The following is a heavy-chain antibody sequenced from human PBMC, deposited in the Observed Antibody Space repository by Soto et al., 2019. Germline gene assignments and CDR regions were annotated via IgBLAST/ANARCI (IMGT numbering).Heavy chain of an antibody. CDR1: GYSISSGYY. Sequence: SETLSLTCAVSGYSISSGYYWGWIRQPPGKGLEWIGSIYHSGSTYYNPSLKSRVTISVDTSKNQFSLKLSSVTAADTAVYYCARHIGLVTAHAEDWFDPWGQGTLVTVSS. CDR2: IYHSGST. CDR3: ARHIGLVTAHAEDWFDP. V-gene: IGHV4-38-2*01. D-gene: IGHD2-21*02. J-gene: IGHJ5*02.